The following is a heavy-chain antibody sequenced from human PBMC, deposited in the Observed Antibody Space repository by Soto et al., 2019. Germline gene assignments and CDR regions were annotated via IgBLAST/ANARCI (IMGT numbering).Heavy chain of an antibody. V-gene: IGHV4-31*03. Sequence: SETLSLTCTVSGGSIRSGGYYWSWVRQNPRKGLEWIGNIYYRGNTYYDPSLKSRLTISVDTSKSQFSLNLSSVTAADTAVYYCARDRLMATAGTARHYFGLDVWGQGTTVTVSS. CDR2: IYYRGNT. J-gene: IGHJ6*02. CDR3: ARDRLMATAGTARHYFGLDV. CDR1: GGSIRSGGYY. D-gene: IGHD5-18*01.